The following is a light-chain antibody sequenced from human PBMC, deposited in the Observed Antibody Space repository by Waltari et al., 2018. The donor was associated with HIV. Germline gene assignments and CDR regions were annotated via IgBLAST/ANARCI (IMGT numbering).Light chain of an antibody. CDR3: ATWDDSLNAWV. Sequence: QSVLNQSPSASGTPGQGVIISCSGRSPNIGSTTVTWYQQFPGTAPKLLIYSDGQRPSGVPERFSGSKSATSASLAISGLRSEDEADYYCATWDDSLNAWVFGGGTKLTVL. CDR2: SDG. CDR1: SPNIGSTT. V-gene: IGLV1-44*01. J-gene: IGLJ3*02.